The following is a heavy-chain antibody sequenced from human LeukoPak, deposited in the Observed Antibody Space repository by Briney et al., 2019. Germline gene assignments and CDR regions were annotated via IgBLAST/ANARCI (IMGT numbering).Heavy chain of an antibody. CDR3: AKDLQWLVSGVGFDY. J-gene: IGHJ4*02. D-gene: IGHD6-19*01. V-gene: IGHV3-23*01. CDR1: GFTFSSYA. CDR2: ISGSGGST. Sequence: GGSLRLSCAASGFTFSSYAMSWVRQAPGKGLEWVSAISGSGGSTYYADSVKGRFTISRDNSKNTLYLQMNSLRAEDTAVYYSAKDLQWLVSGVGFDYWGQGTLVTVSS.